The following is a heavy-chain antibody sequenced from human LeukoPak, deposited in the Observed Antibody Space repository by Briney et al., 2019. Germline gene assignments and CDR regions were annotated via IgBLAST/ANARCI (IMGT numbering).Heavy chain of an antibody. J-gene: IGHJ6*02. V-gene: IGHV1-8*01. CDR1: GYTFTSYD. CDR3: ARDVAARPFYYYGVDV. D-gene: IGHD6-6*01. CDR2: MNPNSGNT. Sequence: ASVKVSCTASGYTFTSYDINWVRQATGQGLEWMGWMNPNSGNTGYAQKFQGRVTMTRNTSISTAYMELSSLRSEDTAVYYCARDVAARPFYYYGVDVWGQGTTVTVSS.